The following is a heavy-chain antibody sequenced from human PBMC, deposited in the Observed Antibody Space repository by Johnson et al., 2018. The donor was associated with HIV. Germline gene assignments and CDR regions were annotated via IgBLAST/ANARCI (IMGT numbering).Heavy chain of an antibody. CDR1: GFSFSSYA. D-gene: IGHD1-1*01. CDR2: ISYDGSNK. V-gene: IGHV3-30*04. Sequence: VQLVESGGGLVQPGGSLRLSCAASGFSFSSYAMHWVRQAPGKGLEWVAVISYDGSNKYYGDSVKGRFTISRDNSKKTLYLQMNSLRAEDTAVYHCAKDTNDAFEIWGQGTMVTVSS. J-gene: IGHJ3*02. CDR3: AKDTNDAFEI.